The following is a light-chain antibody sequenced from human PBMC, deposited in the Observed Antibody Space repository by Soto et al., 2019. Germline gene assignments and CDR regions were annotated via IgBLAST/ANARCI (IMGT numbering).Light chain of an antibody. V-gene: IGLV2-14*01. CDR3: SSYTSSSTRV. CDR1: SSDVGGYNY. Sequence: QSVLTQPASVSGSPGQSITISCTGTSSDVGGYNYVSWYQQNPGKAPKLMIYDVNNRPSGVSYRFSGSKSGNTASLTISGLQAVDEADYYCSSYTSSSTRVFGTGTKLTVL. CDR2: DVN. J-gene: IGLJ1*01.